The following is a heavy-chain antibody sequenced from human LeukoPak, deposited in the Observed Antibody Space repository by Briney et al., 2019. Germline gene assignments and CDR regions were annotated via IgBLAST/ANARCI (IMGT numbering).Heavy chain of an antibody. CDR1: GFTFSSYA. V-gene: IGHV3-23*01. Sequence: GGSLRLSCAASGFTFSSYAMSWVRQAPGKGLEWVSAISGSGGSTYCADSVKGRFTISRDNSKNTLYLQMNSLRAEDTAVYYCAKAPRIVGATYFDYWGQGTLVTVSS. J-gene: IGHJ4*02. CDR3: AKAPRIVGATYFDY. D-gene: IGHD1-26*01. CDR2: ISGSGGST.